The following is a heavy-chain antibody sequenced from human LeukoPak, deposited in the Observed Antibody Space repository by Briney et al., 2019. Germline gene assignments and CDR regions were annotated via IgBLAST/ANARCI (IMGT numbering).Heavy chain of an antibody. CDR3: ARDKIVGATYFDY. CDR1: GFTFSNYW. J-gene: IGHJ4*02. D-gene: IGHD1-26*01. CDR2: IKADGSEI. Sequence: GGSLRLSCAASGFTFSNYWMSWVRQAPGKGLEWVANIKADGSEIYYVDSVKGRFTISSDNAKNSLYLQMNSLRGEDTAVYYCARDKIVGATYFDYWGQGTLVTVS. V-gene: IGHV3-7*01.